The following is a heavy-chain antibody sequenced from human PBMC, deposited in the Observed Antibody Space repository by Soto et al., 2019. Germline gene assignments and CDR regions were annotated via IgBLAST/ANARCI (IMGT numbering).Heavy chain of an antibody. V-gene: IGHV3-74*01. D-gene: IGHD3-3*01. CDR2: IKSDGSEK. CDR3: ARDRYSYYDFWSGSLPYYYFGMDV. Sequence: GGSLRLSCAASGFTSSNYWVHWVRQAPGKGLVWVSRIKSDGSEKYYVDSVKGRFTISRDNAKNSLYLQMNSLRAEDTAVYYCARDRYSYYDFWSGSLPYYYFGMDVWGQGTTVTVSS. J-gene: IGHJ6*02. CDR1: GFTSSNYW.